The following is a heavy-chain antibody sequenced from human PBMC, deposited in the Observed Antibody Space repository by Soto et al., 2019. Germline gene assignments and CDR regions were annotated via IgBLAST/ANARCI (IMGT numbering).Heavy chain of an antibody. CDR2: INHSGSA. CDR3: ARGLISGSHYSGGWYYFDS. Sequence: SETLSRTCDVYGGSFSDYIWTWIRQTPGKGLQWIGQINHSGSANYNPSLKSRVTISIHTSSSQFSLELSSVTAADTAVYYCARGLISGSHYSGGWYYFDSWGQGTQVTVS. V-gene: IGHV4-34*01. J-gene: IGHJ4*02. D-gene: IGHD1-26*01. CDR1: GGSFSDYI.